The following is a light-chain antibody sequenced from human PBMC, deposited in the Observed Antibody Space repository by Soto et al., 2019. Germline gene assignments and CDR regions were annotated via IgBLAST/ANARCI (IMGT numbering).Light chain of an antibody. V-gene: IGKV1-39*01. CDR3: QQIYSAPLT. Sequence: DIQMTQSPSSLSASVGDRVTITFQASHDVTNYLNWYQQKPGKAPKLLIYDASNLETGVPSRFSGSGSGTEFTLSISSLQPEDFATYFCQQIYSAPLTFGGGTKVDNK. J-gene: IGKJ4*01. CDR1: HDVTNY. CDR2: DAS.